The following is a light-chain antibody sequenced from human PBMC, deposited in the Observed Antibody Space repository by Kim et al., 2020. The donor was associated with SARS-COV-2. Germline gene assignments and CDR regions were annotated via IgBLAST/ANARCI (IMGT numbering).Light chain of an antibody. CDR3: QQYDNRRS. Sequence: SVSPGEGATLSCKASQDVRNNVAWYQQKPGQAPRLVIYGATTRASGVPGRFSGSGSGSDFTLTISGLRSEDIALYSCQQYDNRRSFGGGTKVDIK. CDR1: QDVRNN. J-gene: IGKJ4*01. V-gene: IGKV3-15*01. CDR2: GAT.